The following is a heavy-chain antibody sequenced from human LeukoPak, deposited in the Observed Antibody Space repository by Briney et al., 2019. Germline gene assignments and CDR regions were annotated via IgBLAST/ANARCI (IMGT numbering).Heavy chain of an antibody. CDR3: AIMGDTFDI. J-gene: IGHJ3*02. Sequence: ASVKVSCKASGYTFTGYYIHWVRQAPGQGLEWMGSINPDNADTNYAQNFQGRVTMTRDTSLNTAYMDLSRLRSDDTAVYYCAIMGDTFDIWGQGTMVTVSS. CDR2: INPDNADT. D-gene: IGHD2-8*01. V-gene: IGHV1-2*02. CDR1: GYTFTGYY.